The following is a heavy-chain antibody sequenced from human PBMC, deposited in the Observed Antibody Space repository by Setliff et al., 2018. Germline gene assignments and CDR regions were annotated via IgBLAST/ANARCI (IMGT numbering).Heavy chain of an antibody. Sequence: GGSLRLSCAASGFTFSSYSMNWVRQAPGKGLEWVSRIKEDGSQRNYVDAVRGRFTVSRDNARNLLYLQMNSLRVDDTAVYYCSSYLVSWGQGALVTVSS. V-gene: IGHV3-7*01. CDR1: GFTFSSYS. D-gene: IGHD2-21*01. CDR2: IKEDGSQR. J-gene: IGHJ4*02. CDR3: SSYLVS.